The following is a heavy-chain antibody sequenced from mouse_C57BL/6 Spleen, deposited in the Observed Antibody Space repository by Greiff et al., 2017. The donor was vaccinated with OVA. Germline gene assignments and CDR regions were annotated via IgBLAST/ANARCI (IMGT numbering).Heavy chain of an antibody. D-gene: IGHD4-1*01. CDR1: GFTFSDYG. J-gene: IGHJ2*01. CDR3: ARRTGTEGYYFDY. V-gene: IGHV5-17*01. Sequence: EVKVVESGGGLVKPGGSLKLSCAASGFTFSDYGMHWVRQAPEKGLEWVAYISSGSSTIYYADTVKGRFTISRDNAKNTLFLQMTSLRSEDTAMYYCARRTGTEGYYFDYWGQGTTLTVSS. CDR2: ISSGSSTI.